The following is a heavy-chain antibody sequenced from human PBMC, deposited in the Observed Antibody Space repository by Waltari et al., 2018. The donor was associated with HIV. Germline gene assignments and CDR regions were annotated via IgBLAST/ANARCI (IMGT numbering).Heavy chain of an antibody. CDR1: GYTFTRYG. J-gene: IGHJ4*02. CDR3: ARYPEAFDWLLGPYYFDS. Sequence: QVQLVQSGAEVKKPVASVKVSCKASGYTFTRYGISWVRQAPGQGLEWMGWNSAYNGNRNYAQKFQGRVTMTTDTSTITAYMELRSLRSDDTAVYYCARYPEAFDWLLGPYYFDSGGQGTLVTVSS. V-gene: IGHV1-18*01. D-gene: IGHD3-9*01. CDR2: NSAYNGNR.